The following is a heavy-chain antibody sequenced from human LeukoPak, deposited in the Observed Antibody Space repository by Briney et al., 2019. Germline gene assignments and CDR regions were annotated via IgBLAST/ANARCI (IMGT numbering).Heavy chain of an antibody. Sequence: GASVKVSCKASGYTFTSYYMHWVRQAPGQGLEWMGIINPSGGSTSYVQKFQGRVTMTRDTSTSTVYMELSSLRSEDTAVYYCARDLPARSGYPKNWFDPWGQGTLVTVSS. CDR1: GYTFTSYY. V-gene: IGHV1-46*01. CDR3: ARDLPARSGYPKNWFDP. J-gene: IGHJ5*02. D-gene: IGHD3-3*01. CDR2: INPSGGST.